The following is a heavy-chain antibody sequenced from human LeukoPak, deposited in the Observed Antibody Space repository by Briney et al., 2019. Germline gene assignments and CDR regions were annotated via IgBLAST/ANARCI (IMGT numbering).Heavy chain of an antibody. J-gene: IGHJ4*02. CDR3: ARVFIGDYGDYQFDY. V-gene: IGHV3-48*01. CDR2: ISSSSSTI. D-gene: IGHD4-17*01. Sequence: GGSLRLSCAGYGFTFSTYTLNWVRQAPGKGLEWVSYISSSSSTIYYADSVKGRFTISRDNAKNSLYLQMNSLRAEDTAVYYCARVFIGDYGDYQFDYWGQGTLVTVSS. CDR1: GFTFSTYT.